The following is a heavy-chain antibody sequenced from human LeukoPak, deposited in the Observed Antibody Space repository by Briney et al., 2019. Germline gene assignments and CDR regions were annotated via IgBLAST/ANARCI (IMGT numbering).Heavy chain of an antibody. CDR3: AKGDG. CDR2: IRNDRRKDGCNE. Sequence: VGSLRLSRAASGFTFTNYGMHWVRQAPGKGLAGVAFIRNDRRKDGCNECYADSEKGPFTISRYNSKNTLYLQMNSLRVEDTAIYYCAKGDGWGQGTLVTVSS. J-gene: IGHJ4*02. V-gene: IGHV3-30*02. D-gene: IGHD5-24*01. CDR1: GFTFTNYG.